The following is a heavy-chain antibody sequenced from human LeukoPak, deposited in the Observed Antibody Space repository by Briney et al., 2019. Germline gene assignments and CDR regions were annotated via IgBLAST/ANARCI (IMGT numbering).Heavy chain of an antibody. V-gene: IGHV4-4*07. Sequence: PSETLSLTCTVSGGSISSYFWSWIRQPAGKGLEWIGRIYTSRSTKYNPSLQSRVTMSLDTSKNQLSLKLGSVTAADTAVYYCARAGTSGGLCDYWGQGTLVTVSS. CDR3: ARAGTSGGLCDY. CDR1: GGSISSYF. J-gene: IGHJ4*02. D-gene: IGHD1-14*01. CDR2: IYTSRST.